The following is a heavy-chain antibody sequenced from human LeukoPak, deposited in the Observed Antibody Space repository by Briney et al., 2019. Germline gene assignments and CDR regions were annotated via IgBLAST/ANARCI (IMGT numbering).Heavy chain of an antibody. CDR1: GYTFTSYG. J-gene: IGHJ6*03. CDR3: ARAYGGYYYYFMDV. D-gene: IGHD4-17*01. CDR2: ISAYNGNT. V-gene: IGHV1-18*01. Sequence: PGASVKVSCKASGYTFTSYGISWVRQAPGQGLEWMGWISAYNGNTNYAQKLQGRVTMTTDTSTSTAYMELRSLRSDDTAVYYCARAYGGYYYYFMDVWGKGTTVTVSS.